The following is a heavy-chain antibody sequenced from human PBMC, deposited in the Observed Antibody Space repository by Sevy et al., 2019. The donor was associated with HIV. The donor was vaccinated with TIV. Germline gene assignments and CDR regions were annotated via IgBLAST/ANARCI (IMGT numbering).Heavy chain of an antibody. V-gene: IGHV3-7*01. Sequence: GGSLRLSCVASRFTFGSYWMSWVLQAPGKGLEWVATISPDGSEKYYVDSEKGRFTISRDNAKNSLYLQMNSLRAEDTAGYYCGRYFDSTGDYSSESQRFDYWGQGTLVTVSS. J-gene: IGHJ4*02. CDR3: GRYFDSTGDYSSESQRFDY. D-gene: IGHD2-8*02. CDR2: ISPDGSEK. CDR1: RFTFGSYW.